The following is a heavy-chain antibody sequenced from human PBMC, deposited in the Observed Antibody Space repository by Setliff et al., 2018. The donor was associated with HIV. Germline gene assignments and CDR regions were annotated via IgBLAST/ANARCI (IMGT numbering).Heavy chain of an antibody. V-gene: IGHV4-39*01. CDR1: GAPTSRDNYF. J-gene: IGHJ4*02. CDR3: ARPSFGIGGGANFDS. Sequence: PSETLSLTCSVTGAPTSRDNYFWGWIRQPPGKGLEWIANIHSPGTVYYNPSLRSRVTISVDTSQSRFSLELTSVTAADTAVYYCARPSFGIGGGANFDSWGQGTLVTVS. CDR2: IHSPGTV. D-gene: IGHD3-3*01.